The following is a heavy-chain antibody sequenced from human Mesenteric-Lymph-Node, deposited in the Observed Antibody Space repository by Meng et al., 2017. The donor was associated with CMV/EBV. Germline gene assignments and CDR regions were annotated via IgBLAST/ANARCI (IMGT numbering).Heavy chain of an antibody. CDR3: AKDVDSSDFGFADTFNI. Sequence: GGSLRLSCADSGFSFSDLWMNWVRQAPGKGLEWVANIKKDGSEKFYVDSVKGRFTISRDNAKNSVYLDMNSLRVDDTAVYYCAKDVDSSDFGFADTFNIWGQGTTVTVSS. D-gene: IGHD3-22*01. CDR1: GFSFSDLW. J-gene: IGHJ3*02. CDR2: IKKDGSEK. V-gene: IGHV3-7*03.